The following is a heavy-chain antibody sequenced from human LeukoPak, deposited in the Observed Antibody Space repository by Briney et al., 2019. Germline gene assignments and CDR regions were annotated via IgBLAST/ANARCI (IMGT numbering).Heavy chain of an antibody. V-gene: IGHV4-59*08. CDR2: IYDGGST. CDR1: GGSISTYY. J-gene: IGHJ5*02. Sequence: PSETLSLTCTVSGGSISTYYWSWIRQPPGKGLEWFGYIYDGGSTNYNPPPKSRVTISLDTSKNQFSLKLSSVTATDTAVYYCARSVVTGLDWFDPWGQGTLVTVSS. CDR3: ARSVVTGLDWFDP. D-gene: IGHD4-23*01.